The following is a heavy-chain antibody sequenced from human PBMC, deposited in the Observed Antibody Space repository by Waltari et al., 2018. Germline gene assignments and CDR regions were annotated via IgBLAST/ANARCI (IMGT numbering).Heavy chain of an antibody. J-gene: IGHJ4*02. CDR2: IRGDGDEK. Sequence: VQLVESGGGLVQPGGSLRLSCVASGFSFRNYGRAWVRQSPRRGLEWVANIRGDGDEKYYVDSVKGRFTISRDNAKNSLYLEMNSLRAEDTAVYYCARDPTTATSFLLHYFDYWGQGNLVTVSS. V-gene: IGHV3-7*01. CDR1: GFSFRNYG. CDR3: ARDPTTATSFLLHYFDY.